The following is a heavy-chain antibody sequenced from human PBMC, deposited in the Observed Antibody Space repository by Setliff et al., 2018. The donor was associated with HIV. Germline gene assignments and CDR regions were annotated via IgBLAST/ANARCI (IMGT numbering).Heavy chain of an antibody. CDR1: GYILTSHY. V-gene: IGHV1-46*01. Sequence: ASVKVSCKASGYILTSHYMHWVRQAPGQGLEWMGIINPSVGSTSYAQKFQGRVTMTRDTSTSTVYMELSSLRSGDTAVYYCAREYDVLLWIGSQYGRGNLDSWGQGTPVTSPQ. D-gene: IGHD3-10*01. CDR3: AREYDVLLWIGSQYGRGNLDS. J-gene: IGHJ4*02. CDR2: INPSVGST.